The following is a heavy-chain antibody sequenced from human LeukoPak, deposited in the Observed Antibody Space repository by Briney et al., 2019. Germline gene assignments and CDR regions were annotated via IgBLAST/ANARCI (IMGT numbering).Heavy chain of an antibody. CDR1: GFTFSNYW. CDR3: ARGGTMVRGARFDY. Sequence: GGSLRLSCEGSGFTFSNYWMGWVRQAPGKGLQWVANIKTDGSEKYYVDSVKGRSTISRDNAKNSLYLQMNSLRAEDTAVYYCARGGTMVRGARFDYWGQGTLVTVSS. CDR2: IKTDGSEK. D-gene: IGHD3-10*01. J-gene: IGHJ4*02. V-gene: IGHV3-7*01.